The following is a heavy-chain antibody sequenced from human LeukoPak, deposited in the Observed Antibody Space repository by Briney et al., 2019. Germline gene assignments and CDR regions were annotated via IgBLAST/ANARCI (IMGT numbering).Heavy chain of an antibody. CDR3: TRDRGSYRPIDY. J-gene: IGHJ4*02. V-gene: IGHV3-21*01. CDR2: ISYTGTYI. D-gene: IGHD1-26*01. Sequence: GGSLRLSCSASAVTFKTYNMNWVRQVPGKGLEWVSSISYTGTYIYYADSVKGRSTISRDNAENSVYLQMNSLRVEDTAVYYCTRDRGSYRPIDYWGQGTLVTVSS. CDR1: AVTFKTYN.